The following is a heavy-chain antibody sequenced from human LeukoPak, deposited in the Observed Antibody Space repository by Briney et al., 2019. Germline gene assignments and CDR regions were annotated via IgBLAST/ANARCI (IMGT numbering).Heavy chain of an antibody. CDR2: ISAYNGNT. D-gene: IGHD3-22*01. J-gene: IGHJ4*02. V-gene: IGHV1-18*01. Sequence: VASVKVSCKASGYTFTSYGISWVRQAPGQGLEWMGWISAYNGNTNYAQKLQGRVTMTTDTSTSTAYMELRSLRSDDTAVYYCARDYYDSSGYYVRGLPDYWGQGTLVTVSS. CDR3: ARDYYDSSGYYVRGLPDY. CDR1: GYTFTSYG.